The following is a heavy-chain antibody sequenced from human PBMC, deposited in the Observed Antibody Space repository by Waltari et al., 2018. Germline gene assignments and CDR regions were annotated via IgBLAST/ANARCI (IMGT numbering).Heavy chain of an antibody. CDR3: ARTYQSGSYSDY. Sequence: QVQLVQSGAEVKKPGASVKVSCKTSGYPFTRYYMHWVRQAPGQGLEWMGWSNTRNGGTNYAQKYQGRVTMTRDTSISTAYMELSRLISNDTAVYYCARTYQSGSYSDYWGQGTPVTVSS. J-gene: IGHJ4*02. V-gene: IGHV1-2*02. CDR1: GYPFTRYY. D-gene: IGHD1-26*01. CDR2: SNTRNGGT.